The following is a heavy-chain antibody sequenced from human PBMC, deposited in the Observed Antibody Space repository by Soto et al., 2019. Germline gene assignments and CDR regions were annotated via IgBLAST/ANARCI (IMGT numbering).Heavy chain of an antibody. J-gene: IGHJ4*02. CDR1: GGSIRGYY. CDR2: IYYTGIT. D-gene: IGHD6-13*01. Sequence: QVHLQESGPGLVKPSETLSLTCTVSGGSIRGYYWSWIRQSPVTELEWIGYIYYTGITTYNPSPKRRLTILLDTSKDQFTLHFNSAPAADTALYFCARHLSVGFSSNWDHKYLEVWGQGVLVTVSS. CDR3: ARHLSVGFSSNWDHKYLEV. V-gene: IGHV4-59*08.